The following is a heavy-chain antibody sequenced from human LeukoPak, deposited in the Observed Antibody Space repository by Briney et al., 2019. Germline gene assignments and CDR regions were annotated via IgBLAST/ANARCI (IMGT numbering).Heavy chain of an antibody. CDR2: ISSSAITI. J-gene: IGHJ4*02. CDR3: ARNYFGSGLFDY. CDR1: GFIFSRYW. Sequence: GGSLTLSCAASGFIFSRYWMHWVRQAPGKGLECVSYISSSAITIYYADSVKGRFTISRDNAKNSLYLQMNSLRAEDTAVYYCARNYFGSGLFDYWGQGTLVTVSS. V-gene: IGHV3-48*03. D-gene: IGHD3-10*01.